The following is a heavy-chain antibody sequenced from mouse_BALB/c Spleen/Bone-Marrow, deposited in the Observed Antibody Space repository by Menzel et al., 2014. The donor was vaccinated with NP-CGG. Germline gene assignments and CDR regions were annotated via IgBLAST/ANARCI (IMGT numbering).Heavy chain of an antibody. J-gene: IGHJ4*01. Sequence: VQLQQSGPGLVQPSQSLFITCTVSGFSLTSYGVQWVRQSPGKGLEWLGVIWSGGTTDYNATFMSRLSISKDNSKSQVFFKMNSLQGNDTALYYCARNPIRRDAMDYWGQGTPVTVSS. CDR2: IWSGGTT. CDR3: ARNPIRRDAMDY. V-gene: IGHV2-2*02. CDR1: GFSLTSYG. D-gene: IGHD2-12*01.